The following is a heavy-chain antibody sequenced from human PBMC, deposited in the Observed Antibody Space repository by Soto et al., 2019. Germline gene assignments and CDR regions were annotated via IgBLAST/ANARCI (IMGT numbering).Heavy chain of an antibody. D-gene: IGHD5-12*01. CDR2: IYSGGST. Sequence: EVQLVESGGGLVQPGGSLRLSCAASGFTVSSNYMSWVRQAPGKRLEWVSVIYSGGSTYYADSVKGRFTISRHNSKNTLYLQMTSLRAEDTAVYYCASSYSGYDGGMDVWGQGTTVTVSS. CDR1: GFTVSSNY. J-gene: IGHJ6*02. CDR3: ASSYSGYDGGMDV. V-gene: IGHV3-53*04.